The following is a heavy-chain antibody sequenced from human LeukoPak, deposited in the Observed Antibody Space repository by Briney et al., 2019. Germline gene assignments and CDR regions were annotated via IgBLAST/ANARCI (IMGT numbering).Heavy chain of an antibody. J-gene: IGHJ4*02. CDR3: AKISSFRTGASGSYHY. CDR2: LSYDGSNK. CDR1: GFTFSSYG. Sequence: GGSLRLSCAASGFTFSSYGMHWVRLAPGKGQAWVAVLSYDGSNKYYADSVKGRFTISRDNSKNTLYLQMNSLRAEDTAVYYCAKISSFRTGASGSYHYWGQGTLVTVSS. D-gene: IGHD1-26*01. V-gene: IGHV3-30*18.